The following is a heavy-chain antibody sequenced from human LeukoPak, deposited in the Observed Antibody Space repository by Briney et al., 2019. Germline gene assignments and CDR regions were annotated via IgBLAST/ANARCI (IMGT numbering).Heavy chain of an antibody. D-gene: IGHD4-23*01. CDR2: ISSSGGST. CDR3: AKGGAYGANSFFDY. CDR1: GFIYNIYA. V-gene: IGHV3-23*01. Sequence: PGGSLRLSCAASGFIYNIYAMSWVRQAPGKGLEWVSGISSSGGSTDNADSVKGRFTISRDNSKRTLYLQMSSLRAEDTAVYYCAKGGAYGANSFFDYWGQGTLVTVSS. J-gene: IGHJ4*02.